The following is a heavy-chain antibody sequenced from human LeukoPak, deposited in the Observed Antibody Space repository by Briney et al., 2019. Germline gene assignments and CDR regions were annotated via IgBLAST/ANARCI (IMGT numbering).Heavy chain of an antibody. CDR1: GGSFSGYY. J-gene: IGHJ5*01. CDR3: ARGWGGFDS. CDR2: INHNGKT. Sequence: SETLSLTCGVHGGSFSGYYCNWIRQSPGKGLEWIGHINHNGKTNYNPSLKSRVTIPVDTSKNQFSLTLTSVTAADTAVYFCARGWGGFDSWGQGTLVTVSS. D-gene: IGHD3-16*01. V-gene: IGHV4-34*01.